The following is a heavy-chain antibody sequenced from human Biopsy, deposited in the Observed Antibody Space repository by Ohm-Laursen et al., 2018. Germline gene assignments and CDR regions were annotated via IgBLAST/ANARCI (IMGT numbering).Heavy chain of an antibody. J-gene: IGHJ6*02. D-gene: IGHD6-6*01. V-gene: IGHV3-21*01. Sequence: SLRLSCAASGFSVSSYDMNWVRHAPGKGLEWISYISETSSHIYEADSARGRFTVARDIAKNSLYLQLNSLRVEDTAVYYCARDSSRRAREGGMDVWGQGTTVTVSS. CDR1: GFSVSSYD. CDR2: ISETSSHI. CDR3: ARDSSRRAREGGMDV.